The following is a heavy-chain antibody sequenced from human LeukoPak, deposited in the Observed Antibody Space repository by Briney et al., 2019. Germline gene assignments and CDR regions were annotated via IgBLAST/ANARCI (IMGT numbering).Heavy chain of an antibody. CDR1: GGSFSGYY. D-gene: IGHD4-17*01. CDR3: APLQTTVTSGAHFDY. Sequence: PSETLSLTCAVYGGSFSGYYWSWIRQPPGKGLEWIGEINHSGSTNYNPSLKSRVTISVDTSKNQFSLKLSSVTAADTAVYYCAPLQTTVTSGAHFDYWGQGTLVTVSS. CDR2: INHSGST. V-gene: IGHV4-34*01. J-gene: IGHJ4*02.